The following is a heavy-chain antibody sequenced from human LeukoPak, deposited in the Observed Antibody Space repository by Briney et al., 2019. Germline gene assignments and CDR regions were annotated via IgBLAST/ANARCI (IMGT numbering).Heavy chain of an antibody. CDR1: GYRFPNYW. Sequence: GESLKISCKGPGYRFPNYWIGWVRQMPGKGLEWMGIIYPGDSDTRYSPSFQGQVTISADKSISTAYLQWSSLKASDTAMYYCARSGWSYFDYWGQGTLVTVSS. V-gene: IGHV5-51*01. CDR2: IYPGDSDT. D-gene: IGHD6-19*01. J-gene: IGHJ4*02. CDR3: ARSGWSYFDY.